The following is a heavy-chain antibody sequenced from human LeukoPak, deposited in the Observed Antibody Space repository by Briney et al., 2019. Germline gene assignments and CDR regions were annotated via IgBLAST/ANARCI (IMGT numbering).Heavy chain of an antibody. Sequence: TGGSLRLSCAASGLTFRNYAFHWVRQAPGKGLEWVAVISYDGSRKDYADSVKGRFTMSRDDSKSTLYLEMNSLRSEDTAVYYCARTGDYGSGNSRWRHFDYWGQGTLVTVSS. CDR2: ISYDGSRK. V-gene: IGHV3-30-3*01. D-gene: IGHD3-10*01. CDR3: ARTGDYGSGNSRWRHFDY. CDR1: GLTFRNYA. J-gene: IGHJ4*02.